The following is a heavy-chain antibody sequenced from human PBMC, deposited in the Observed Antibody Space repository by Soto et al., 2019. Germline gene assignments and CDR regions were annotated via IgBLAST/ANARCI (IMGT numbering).Heavy chain of an antibody. CDR3: AKFDFFSDHSGF. D-gene: IGHD3-3*01. V-gene: IGHV3-23*01. CDR2: MSNNADLT. Sequence: PGGSLRLACAASGFIFSTYAMLWVRQAPGKGLEFVSAMSNNADLTYYADSVRGRLTISRDNSKNKLYLQMNTLRAEDTAVSFCAKFDFFSDHSGFWGQGALVTVSS. CDR1: GFIFSTYA. J-gene: IGHJ4*02.